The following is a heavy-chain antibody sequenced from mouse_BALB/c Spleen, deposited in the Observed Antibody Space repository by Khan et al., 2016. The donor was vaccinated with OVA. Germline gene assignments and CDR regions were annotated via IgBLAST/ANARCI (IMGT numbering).Heavy chain of an antibody. J-gene: IGHJ3*01. V-gene: IGHV5-9-3*01. CDR2: ISSDGDYT. D-gene: IGHD2-10*01. CDR3: TRSSYGNFAY. CDR1: GFTFSTYA. Sequence: EVELVESGGGLVRPGGSLKLSCATSGFTFSTYAMSWVRQIPEKRLEWVATISSDGDYTYYPDSVKGRFTISRDTAKNTLYLQMSSLRSEDTAMDYCTRSSYGNFAYWGQGTLVTVSA.